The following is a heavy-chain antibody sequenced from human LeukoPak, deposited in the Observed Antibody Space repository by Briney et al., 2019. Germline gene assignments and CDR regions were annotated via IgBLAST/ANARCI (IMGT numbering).Heavy chain of an antibody. Sequence: ASVKVSCKASGYTFTGYYMHWVRQAPGQGLEWMGWINPNSGGTNYAQKFQGRVTMTRDTSISTAYMELSRLRSDDTAVYYCARDLRFLEWLLPYWGQGTLVTVSS. V-gene: IGHV1-2*02. CDR2: INPNSGGT. CDR3: ARDLRFLEWLLPY. J-gene: IGHJ4*02. D-gene: IGHD3-3*01. CDR1: GYTFTGYY.